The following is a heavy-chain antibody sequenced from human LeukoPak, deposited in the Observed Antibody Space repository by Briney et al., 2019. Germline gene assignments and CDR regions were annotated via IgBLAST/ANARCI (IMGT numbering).Heavy chain of an antibody. Sequence: GGSLRLSCAASGFTFSSYWMSWVRQAPGKGLEWVANIKQDGSEEYYVDSVKGRFTISRDNAKNSLYLQMNSLRAEDTAVYYCARDPLAYYYDSSGYYYVRLGLDYWGQGTLVTVSS. D-gene: IGHD3-22*01. CDR3: ARDPLAYYYDSSGYYYVRLGLDY. J-gene: IGHJ4*02. CDR1: GFTFSSYW. V-gene: IGHV3-7*01. CDR2: IKQDGSEE.